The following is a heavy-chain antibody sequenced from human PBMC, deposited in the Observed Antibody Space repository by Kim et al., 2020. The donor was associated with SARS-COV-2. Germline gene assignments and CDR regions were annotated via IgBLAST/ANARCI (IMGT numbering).Heavy chain of an antibody. CDR3: ARGFPSRIAAV. D-gene: IGHD6-25*01. V-gene: IGHV4-34*01. CDR1: GGSFSGYY. CDR2: INHSGST. J-gene: IGHJ4*02. Sequence: SETLSLTCAVYGGSFSGYYWSWIRQPPGKGLEWIGEINHSGSTNYNPSLKSRVTISVDTSKNQFSLKLSSVTAADTAVYYCARGFPSRIAAVWGQGTLVTVYS.